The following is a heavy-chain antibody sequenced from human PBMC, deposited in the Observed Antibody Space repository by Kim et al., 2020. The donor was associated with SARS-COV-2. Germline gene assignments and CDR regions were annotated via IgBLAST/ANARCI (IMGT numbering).Heavy chain of an antibody. J-gene: IGHJ4*02. V-gene: IGHV4-39*07. D-gene: IGHD6-13*01. CDR3: ARVPSSSWYWAIDY. Sequence: PSINSRVTRPVETSKNQFSLKLSSVTAADTAVYYCARVPSSSWYWAIDYWGQGTLVTVSS.